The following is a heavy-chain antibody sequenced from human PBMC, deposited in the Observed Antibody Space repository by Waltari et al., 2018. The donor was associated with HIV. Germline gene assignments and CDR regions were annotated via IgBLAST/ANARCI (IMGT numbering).Heavy chain of an antibody. Sequence: QVQLVQSGAEVKKPGASVKVSCKASGYTFTTYDIHWVRQATGQGLEWMGWMNPNNGNTGYAQKFQGRVAMTRDTSISTAYLELDSLRSEDTAVYYCARSIRGGDVDYWGQGTLVTVSS. V-gene: IGHV1-8*01. CDR2: MNPNNGNT. J-gene: IGHJ4*02. D-gene: IGHD3-10*01. CDR1: GYTFTTYD. CDR3: ARSIRGGDVDY.